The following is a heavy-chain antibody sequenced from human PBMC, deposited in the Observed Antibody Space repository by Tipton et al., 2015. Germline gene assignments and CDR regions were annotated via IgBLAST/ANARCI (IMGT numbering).Heavy chain of an antibody. J-gene: IGHJ4*02. CDR1: GSSVGSGNYY. CDR3: ARVAAVPAAGFDY. Sequence: TLSLTCFVSGSSVGSGNYYWSWIRQPPGKGLEWIGYIYYTGITNYNPSLRSRVTISVDTSKNHFSLKLSSVTAADTAVYYCARVAAVPAAGFDYWGQGTLVTVSS. D-gene: IGHD6-19*01. CDR2: IYYTGIT. V-gene: IGHV4-61*03.